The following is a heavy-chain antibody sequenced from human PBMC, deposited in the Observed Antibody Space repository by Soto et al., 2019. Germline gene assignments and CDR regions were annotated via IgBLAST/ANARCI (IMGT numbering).Heavy chain of an antibody. D-gene: IGHD1-7*01. CDR1: GGSISSGTFS. J-gene: IGHJ5*02. CDR2: IYHSGST. CDR3: ARGETGTTKFDP. V-gene: IGHV4-30-2*01. Sequence: SETLSLTCTVSGGSISSGTFSWTWIRQPPGKGLEWIGYIYHSGSTYSNPSLTSRVTISVDKSKNQFSLTLTSVTAADTAVYCCARGETGTTKFDPWAREPWSPSPQ.